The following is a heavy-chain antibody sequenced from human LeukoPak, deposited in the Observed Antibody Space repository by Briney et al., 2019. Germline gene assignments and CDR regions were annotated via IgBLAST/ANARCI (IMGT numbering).Heavy chain of an antibody. D-gene: IGHD2-2*01. CDR2: ISSGTSTI. Sequence: PGGSLRLSCAASGFTFSSYSMNWVRHPPGEGLEWVSYISSGTSTIYYGDSVKGRFTISRDNAKNSLNLQMNSLRDEDTAVYFCARCGAGSAVVDYWGQGTRVTVSS. V-gene: IGHV3-48*02. J-gene: IGHJ4*02. CDR1: GFTFSSYS. CDR3: ARCGAGSAVVDY.